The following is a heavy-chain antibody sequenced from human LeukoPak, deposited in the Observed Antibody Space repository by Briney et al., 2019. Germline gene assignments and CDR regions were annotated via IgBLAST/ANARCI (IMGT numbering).Heavy chain of an antibody. CDR3: ARLDYYDVCGYYDN. V-gene: IGHV5-51*01. D-gene: IGHD3-22*01. Sequence: GESLKISCKGSGYSFTTYWIGWVRQMPGKGLEWMGIIYPGDSDTRYSPSFQGQVTISADKSISTAYLQWSSLKTSDTAMYYCARLDYYDVCGYYDNWGQGTLVTVSS. J-gene: IGHJ4*02. CDR2: IYPGDSDT. CDR1: GYSFTTYW.